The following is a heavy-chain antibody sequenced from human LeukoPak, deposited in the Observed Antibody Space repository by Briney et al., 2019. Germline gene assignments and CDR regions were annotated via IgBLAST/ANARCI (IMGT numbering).Heavy chain of an antibody. Sequence: GGSLRLSCAASGFIFSGYNMNWVRQAPGKGLEWVSVIYSGGSTYYADSVKGRFTISRDNSKNTLFLQMNSLRTEDTAVYYCARTGKGGSYSDYWGQGTLVTVSS. CDR2: IYSGGST. CDR3: ARTGKGGSYSDY. J-gene: IGHJ4*02. CDR1: GFIFSGYN. D-gene: IGHD1-26*01. V-gene: IGHV3-53*01.